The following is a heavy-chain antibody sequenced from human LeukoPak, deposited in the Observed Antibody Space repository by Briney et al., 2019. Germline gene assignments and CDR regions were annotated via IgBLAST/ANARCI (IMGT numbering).Heavy chain of an antibody. CDR1: GFTFSSYS. CDR3: AREAPGYAEFDY. V-gene: IGHV3-21*01. CDR2: ISSSSSYI. Sequence: GGSLRLSCAASGFTFSSYSMNWVRQAPGKGLEWVSSISSSSSYIYYADSVKGRFTISRDNAKNSLYLQMNSLRAEDTAVYYCAREAPGYAEFDYWGQGTLVTVSS. J-gene: IGHJ4*02. D-gene: IGHD1-1*01.